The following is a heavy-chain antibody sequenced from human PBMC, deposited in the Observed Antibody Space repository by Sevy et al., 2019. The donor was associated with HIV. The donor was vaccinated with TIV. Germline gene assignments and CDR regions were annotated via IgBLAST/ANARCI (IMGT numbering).Heavy chain of an antibody. V-gene: IGHV4-4*07. D-gene: IGHD6-19*01. Sequence: SETLSLTCTVSGGSISSYYWSWIRHPAGKGLEWIGRIYTSGSTNYNPSLKSRVTMSVDTSKNQFSLKLSSVTAADTAVYYCARGGSGYSSGWYNIDYWGQGTLVTVSS. J-gene: IGHJ4*02. CDR2: IYTSGST. CDR1: GGSISSYY. CDR3: ARGGSGYSSGWYNIDY.